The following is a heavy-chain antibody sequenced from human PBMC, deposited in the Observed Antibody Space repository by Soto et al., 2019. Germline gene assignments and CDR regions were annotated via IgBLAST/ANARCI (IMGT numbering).Heavy chain of an antibody. CDR2: IIPILGIA. CDR3: ATNPEGVCSGGSCPGDY. CDR1: GGTFSSYT. Sequence: QVQLVQSGAEVKKPGSSVKVSCKASGGTFSSYTISWVRQVPGQGLEWMGRIIPILGIANYAQKFQGRVTITADKSTSTAYMELSSLRSEDTAVYYCATNPEGVCSGGSCPGDYWGQGTLVTVSS. J-gene: IGHJ4*02. V-gene: IGHV1-69*02. D-gene: IGHD2-15*01.